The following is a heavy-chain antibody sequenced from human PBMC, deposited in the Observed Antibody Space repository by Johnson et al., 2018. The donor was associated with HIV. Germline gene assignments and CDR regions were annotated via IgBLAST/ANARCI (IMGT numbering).Heavy chain of an antibody. Sequence: QVQLVESGGGVVQPGRSLRLSCAASGFTFRSYSMHWVRQAPGKGLEWVAFIRYDGSNKYYADSVKGRFTISRDNSKNTLYLQMNSLRAEDTAVYYGTTRGFVVVPAANLHAFDIWGQGTMVTVSS. CDR2: IRYDGSNK. J-gene: IGHJ3*02. CDR3: TTRGFVVVPAANLHAFDI. CDR1: GFTFRSYS. D-gene: IGHD2-2*01. V-gene: IGHV3-30*02.